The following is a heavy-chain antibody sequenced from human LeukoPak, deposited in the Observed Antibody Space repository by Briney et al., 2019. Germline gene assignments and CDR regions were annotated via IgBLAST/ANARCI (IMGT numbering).Heavy chain of an antibody. CDR1: VFTFDDYT. CDR3: AKDVVPAAISNGMDV. J-gene: IGHJ6*02. V-gene: IGHV3-43*01. Sequence: GGSLRLSCAASVFTFDDYTIHWVRQAPWKGLEWVSLISWDGGSTYYADSVKGRFTISRDNSKNSLYLQMNSLRTEDTALYYCAKDVVPAAISNGMDVWGQGTTVTVSS. D-gene: IGHD2-2*01. CDR2: ISWDGGST.